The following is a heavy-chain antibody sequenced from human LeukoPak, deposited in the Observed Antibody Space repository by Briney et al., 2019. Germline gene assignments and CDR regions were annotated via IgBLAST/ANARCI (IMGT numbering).Heavy chain of an antibody. CDR3: ARKCSSTSCYNY. CDR1: GGSISSGSYY. D-gene: IGHD2-2*01. V-gene: IGHV4-61*02. J-gene: IGHJ4*02. Sequence: SQTLSLTCTVSGGSISSGSYYWSWIRQPAGKGLEWIGRIYTSGSTNYNPSLKSRVTISVDTSKNQFSLKLSSVTAADTAVYYCARKCSSTSCYNYWGQGTLVTVSS. CDR2: IYTSGST.